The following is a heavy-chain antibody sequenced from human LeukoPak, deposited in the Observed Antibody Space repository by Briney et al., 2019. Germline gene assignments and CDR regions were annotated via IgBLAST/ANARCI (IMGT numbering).Heavy chain of an antibody. J-gene: IGHJ5*02. CDR3: ARHSSHVGATGGLVWFDP. V-gene: IGHV4-59*08. CDR2: IYNRGRT. CDR1: GGYISSYY. Sequence: SETLSLTCTVSGGYISSYYWSWIRQPPGKGLEWIGYIYNRGRTNYNPSLKSRVTISVDTSKNQFSLKLSSVTAADTAVYYCARHSSHVGATGGLVWFDPWGQGTLVTVPS. D-gene: IGHD1-26*01.